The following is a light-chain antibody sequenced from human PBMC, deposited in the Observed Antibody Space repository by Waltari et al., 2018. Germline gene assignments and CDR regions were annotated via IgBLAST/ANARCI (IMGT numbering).Light chain of an antibody. CDR2: EVS. Sequence: DIVMTQTPLSLPVTLGEPASISCRSSQSLLDSEDGNTYLEWYLRKPGQSPQLLIYEVSNRASGVPDRFSGSGSDTDFTLKISRVEAEDVGVYYCMQALEFPLTFGGGTKVEIK. CDR3: MQALEFPLT. V-gene: IGKV2-40*01. CDR1: QSLLDSEDGNTY. J-gene: IGKJ4*01.